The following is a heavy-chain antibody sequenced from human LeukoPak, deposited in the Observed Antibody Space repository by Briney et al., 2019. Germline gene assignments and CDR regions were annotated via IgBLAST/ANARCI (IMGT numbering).Heavy chain of an antibody. CDR2: ISAYNGNT. CDR3: ARDRASTMVRGVSDY. J-gene: IGHJ4*02. Sequence: ASVKVSCKASGYTFTSYGISWVRQAPGQGLEWMGWISAYNGNTNYAQKLQGRVTMTTDTSTSTAYMELRSLRSDDTAVYYYARDRASTMVRGVSDYWGQGTLVTVSS. CDR1: GYTFTSYG. V-gene: IGHV1-18*01. D-gene: IGHD3-10*01.